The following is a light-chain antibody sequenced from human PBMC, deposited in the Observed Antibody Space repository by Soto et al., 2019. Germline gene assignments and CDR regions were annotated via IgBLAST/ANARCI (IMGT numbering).Light chain of an antibody. CDR2: DVS. J-gene: IGKJ5*01. CDR1: QGVTTN. Sequence: IVMTQSPASLSVSPGERVTLSCRAGQGVTTNFAWYQQKSGQSPRLLIYDVSTRATGVPARFSGTGSETDFTLTITRLEPEDSAVYFCQQYTGPPTTFGQGTRLEI. CDR3: QQYTGPPTT. V-gene: IGKV3-15*01.